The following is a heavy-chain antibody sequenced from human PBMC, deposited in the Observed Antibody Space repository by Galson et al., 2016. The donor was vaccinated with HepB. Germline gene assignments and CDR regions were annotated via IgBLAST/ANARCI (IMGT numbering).Heavy chain of an antibody. D-gene: IGHD3-10*01. CDR3: SEDVPASGGSSYPRIAMDF. CDR2: ISAYSGTT. Sequence: SVKVSCKASGYTFSRHGISWVRQAPGQGLEWMGGISAYSGTTEYARKFQGRVTMTTDMATNTAYMDLTNLRSDDTARYFCSEDVPASGGSSYPRIAMDFCGRGTTVIVSS. V-gene: IGHV1-18*01. CDR1: GYTFSRHG. J-gene: IGHJ6*02.